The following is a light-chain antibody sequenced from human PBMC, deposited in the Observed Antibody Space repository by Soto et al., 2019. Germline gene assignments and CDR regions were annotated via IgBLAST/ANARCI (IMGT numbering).Light chain of an antibody. Sequence: DIQMTQSPSTLSGSVGDRVTITCRASQTISSWLAWYQQKPGKAPKLLIYKASTLKSGVPSRFSGSGSGTEFTLPISSLQPDDFANYYCHHYNSYSEAFGKGT. CDR3: HHYNSYSEA. J-gene: IGKJ1*01. V-gene: IGKV1-5*03. CDR1: QTISSW. CDR2: KAS.